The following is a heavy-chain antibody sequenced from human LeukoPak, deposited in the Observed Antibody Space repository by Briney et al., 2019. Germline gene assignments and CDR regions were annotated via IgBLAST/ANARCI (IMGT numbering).Heavy chain of an antibody. J-gene: IGHJ3*02. D-gene: IGHD5/OR15-5a*01. CDR3: AREPSVYDLIAFEI. CDR2: ISSSCSSM. Sequence: GGSLRLSCAASGFTFSSYIMNCVRQAPGEGLEWVSCISSSCSSMYYAESVNGRLTNSRDNSKNSLYLKRTHLRAEYTAVYYCAREPSVYDLIAFEICGEGTMVTVSS. CDR1: GFTFSSYI. V-gene: IGHV3-21*03.